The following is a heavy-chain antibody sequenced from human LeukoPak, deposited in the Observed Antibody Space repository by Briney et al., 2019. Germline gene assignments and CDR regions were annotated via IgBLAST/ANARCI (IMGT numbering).Heavy chain of an antibody. CDR2: IYYSGST. CDR1: GGSISSSSYY. J-gene: IGHJ4*02. CDR3: ARGGPAVAGTSYCFDY. D-gene: IGHD6-19*01. V-gene: IGHV4-39*07. Sequence: SETLSLTCTVSGGSISSSSYYWGWIRQPPGKGLEWIGSIYYSGSTYYNPSLKSRVTISVDTSKNQFSLKLSSVTAVDTAVYYCARGGPAVAGTSYCFDYWGQGTLVTVSS.